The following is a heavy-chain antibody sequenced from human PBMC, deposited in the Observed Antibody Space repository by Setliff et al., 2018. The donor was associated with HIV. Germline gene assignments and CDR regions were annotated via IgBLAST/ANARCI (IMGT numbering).Heavy chain of an antibody. CDR3: ATDRTQTGISLVRGRLTDPAKYPLDY. Sequence: GASVKVSCKASAYPFSNFGISWVRQAPGQGLEWMEWINVYNGDTSFAQKFQGRVTMTKDTSTGTAYMELSSLRSDDTAVYYCATDRTQTGISLVRGRLTDPAKYPLDYWGQGTLVTVSS. V-gene: IGHV1-18*01. CDR1: AYPFSNFG. J-gene: IGHJ4*02. D-gene: IGHD3-10*01. CDR2: INVYNGDT.